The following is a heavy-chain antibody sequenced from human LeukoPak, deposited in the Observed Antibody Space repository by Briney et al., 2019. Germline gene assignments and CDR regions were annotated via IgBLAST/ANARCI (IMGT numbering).Heavy chain of an antibody. CDR3: ARPLRPYYFDY. J-gene: IGHJ4*02. CDR2: ISYDGSNK. V-gene: IGHV3-30-3*01. CDR1: GFTFSSYA. Sequence: PGGSLRLSCAASGFTFSSYAMHWVRQAPGKGLEWVTVISYDGSNKYYADSVKGRFTISRDNSKNTLYLQMSSLRAEDTAVYYCARPLRPYYFDYWGQGTLVTVSS.